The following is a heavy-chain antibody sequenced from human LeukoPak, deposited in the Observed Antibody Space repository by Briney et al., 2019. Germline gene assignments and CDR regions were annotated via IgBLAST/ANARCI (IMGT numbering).Heavy chain of an antibody. J-gene: IGHJ6*02. CDR1: GGTFSSYA. CDR3: ARDTDRNYDIFRMDV. Sequence: GASVKVSCKASGGTFSSYAISWVRQAPRQGLEWMGRIIPILGIANYAQKFQGRVTITADKSTSTAYMELSSLRSEDTAVYYCARDTDRNYDIFRMDVWGQGTTVTVSS. V-gene: IGHV1-69*04. CDR2: IIPILGIA. D-gene: IGHD3-9*01.